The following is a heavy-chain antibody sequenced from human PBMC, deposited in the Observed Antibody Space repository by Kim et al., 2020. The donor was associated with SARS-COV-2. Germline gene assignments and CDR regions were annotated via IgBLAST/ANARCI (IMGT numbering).Heavy chain of an antibody. J-gene: IGHJ3*02. Sequence: YNPPLKSRVTISVDTSKNQFSLKLSSVTAADTAVYYCAGVQKDQVGAFDIWGQGTMVTVSS. D-gene: IGHD2-2*01. V-gene: IGHV4-59*01. CDR3: AGVQKDQVGAFDI.